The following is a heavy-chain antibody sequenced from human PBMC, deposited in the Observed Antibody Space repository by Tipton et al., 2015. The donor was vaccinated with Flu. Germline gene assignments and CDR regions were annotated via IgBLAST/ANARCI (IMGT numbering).Heavy chain of an antibody. CDR2: MYRSGNT. CDR3: ARQNDFWGVGAILEGYFDS. CDR1: GDSIGSDYY. J-gene: IGHJ4*02. V-gene: IGHV4-38-2*01. Sequence: TLSLTCSVSGDSIGSDYYWGWIRQSPGKGLEWIANMYRSGNTYSNPSLQSRVSTSIDKSKNQFSLKLTSVTAADTAVYYCARQNDFWGVGAILEGYFDSWGQGTLVTVSS. D-gene: IGHD3-3*01.